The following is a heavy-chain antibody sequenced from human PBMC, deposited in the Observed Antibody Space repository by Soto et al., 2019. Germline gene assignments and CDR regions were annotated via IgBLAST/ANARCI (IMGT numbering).Heavy chain of an antibody. J-gene: IGHJ4*02. D-gene: IGHD6-6*01. CDR2: VYYTGST. V-gene: IGHV4-59*01. Sequence: QVQLQESGPGLVKPSETLSLTCRVSGGSMSGYYWSWVRLAPGKGLEWIGYVYYTGSTNYNPSLPSRVSISVDTSNKHFSLSLSLVTTADTAVYFWARSIAVPSCHSDHWCQGIRVTISS. CDR1: GGSMSGYY. CDR3: ARSIAVPSCHSDH.